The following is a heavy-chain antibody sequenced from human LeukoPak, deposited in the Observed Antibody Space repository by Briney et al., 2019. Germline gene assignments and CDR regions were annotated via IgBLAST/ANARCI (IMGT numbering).Heavy chain of an antibody. Sequence: SQTLSLTCAVSGGSISSGGYSWSWIRQPPGKGLEWIGYIYHSGSTYYNPSLKSRVTISVDRSKNQFSLKLSSVTAADTAVYYGARVFIYCTKGVCYPPYFDYWGQGTLVTVSS. CDR2: IYHSGST. D-gene: IGHD2-8*01. CDR3: ARVFIYCTKGVCYPPYFDY. J-gene: IGHJ4*02. V-gene: IGHV4-30-2*01. CDR1: GGSISSGGYS.